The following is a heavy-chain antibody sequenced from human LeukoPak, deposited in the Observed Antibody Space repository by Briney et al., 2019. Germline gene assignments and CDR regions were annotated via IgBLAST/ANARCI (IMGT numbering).Heavy chain of an antibody. Sequence: EASVKVSCKVSGYTLTELSMHWVRQAPGKGLEWMGGFDPEDGETIYAQKFQGRVTMTEDTSTDTAYMELSSLRSEDTAVYYCATYGDYVWGSCRYTPGFDYWGQGTLVTVSS. CDR3: ATYGDYVWGSCRYTPGFDY. D-gene: IGHD3-16*02. CDR2: FDPEDGET. J-gene: IGHJ4*02. V-gene: IGHV1-24*01. CDR1: GYTLTELS.